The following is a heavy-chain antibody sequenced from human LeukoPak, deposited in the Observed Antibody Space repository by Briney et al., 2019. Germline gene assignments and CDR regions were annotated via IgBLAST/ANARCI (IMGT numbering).Heavy chain of an antibody. J-gene: IGHJ4*02. CDR3: ARDKVAGLMSSYYYDSSGYTD. CDR2: FYHSGST. V-gene: IGHV4-38-2*02. Sequence: SETLSLTCTVSGYSISRGYYWGWIRQPPGKGLEWLGSFYHSGSTYYNPSLKSRVTISVDTSKNQFFLKLSSVTAADTAVYYCARDKVAGLMSSYYYDSSGYTDWGQGTLATVSS. CDR1: GYSISRGYY. D-gene: IGHD3-22*01.